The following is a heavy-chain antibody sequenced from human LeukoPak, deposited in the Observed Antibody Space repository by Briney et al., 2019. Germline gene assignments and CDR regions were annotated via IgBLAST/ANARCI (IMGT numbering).Heavy chain of an antibody. Sequence: GGSLRLSCAASGFIFTNYFMSWVRQAPGKGLECVSTISGSGVTTRYADSVRGRFTISRDSSKNTLYLQMNSLRAEDTAIYYCTKGPWDLPHAFDIWGLGTMVTVSS. CDR2: ISGSGVTT. V-gene: IGHV3-23*01. J-gene: IGHJ3*02. D-gene: IGHD1-26*01. CDR1: GFIFTNYF. CDR3: TKGPWDLPHAFDI.